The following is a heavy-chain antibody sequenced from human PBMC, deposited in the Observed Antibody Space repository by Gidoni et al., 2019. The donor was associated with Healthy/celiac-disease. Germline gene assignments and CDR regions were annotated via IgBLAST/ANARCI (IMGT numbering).Heavy chain of an antibody. CDR3: AKDQLRQPTVLDY. J-gene: IGHJ4*02. CDR1: GCTVSSYA. D-gene: IGHD1-26*01. CDR2: SSGICGST. Sequence: EVQLLESGGGWVQPGGSLSLSCAASGCTVSSYAMSWVRPAPGKGLEWVSASSGICGSTCYADSVMVRFTISRDNSKNTLYLQMNSLRAEDTAVYYCAKDQLRQPTVLDYWGQGTLVTVSS. V-gene: IGHV3-23*01.